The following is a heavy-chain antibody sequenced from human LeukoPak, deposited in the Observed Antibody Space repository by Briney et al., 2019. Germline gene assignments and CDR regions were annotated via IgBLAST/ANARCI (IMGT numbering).Heavy chain of an antibody. CDR1: GGTFSSNS. J-gene: IGHJ6*02. D-gene: IGHD6-13*01. CDR2: IIPILGIA. CDR3: ARGVAAAEEGMDV. V-gene: IGHV1-69*02. Sequence: SVKVSCKASGGTFSSNSISWVRHAHGQGLERMGRIIPILGIANYAQTFQGRVTITADKSTSTAYMELSSLRSEDTAVYYWARGVAAAEEGMDVWGQGTTVTVSS.